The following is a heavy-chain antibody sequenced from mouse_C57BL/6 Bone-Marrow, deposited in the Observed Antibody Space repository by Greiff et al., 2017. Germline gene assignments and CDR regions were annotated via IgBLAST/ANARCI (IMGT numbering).Heavy chain of an antibody. V-gene: IGHV1-85*01. CDR1: GYTFTSYD. D-gene: IGHD1-1*01. CDR3: ATYYYGSSYFYAMDY. Sequence: QVQLQQSGPELVKPGASVKLSCKASGYTFTSYDINWVKQRPGQGLEWIGWIYPRDGSTKYNEKFKGKATLTVDTSSSTAYMELHSLTSEDSAVYYCATYYYGSSYFYAMDYWGQGTSVTVSS. CDR2: IYPRDGST. J-gene: IGHJ4*01.